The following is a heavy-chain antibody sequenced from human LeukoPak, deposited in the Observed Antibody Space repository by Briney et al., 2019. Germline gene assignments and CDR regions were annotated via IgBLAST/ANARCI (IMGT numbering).Heavy chain of an antibody. CDR3: AGWERVWFGEVIGGFDP. J-gene: IGHJ5*02. V-gene: IGHV4-59*08. Sequence: SETLSLTCTVSGGSISSYYWSWIRQPPGKGLEWIGYIYYSGSTNYNPSLKSRVTISVDTSKNQFSPKLSSVTAADTAVYYCAGWERVWFGEVIGGFDPWGQGTLVTVSS. D-gene: IGHD3-10*01. CDR2: IYYSGST. CDR1: GGSISSYY.